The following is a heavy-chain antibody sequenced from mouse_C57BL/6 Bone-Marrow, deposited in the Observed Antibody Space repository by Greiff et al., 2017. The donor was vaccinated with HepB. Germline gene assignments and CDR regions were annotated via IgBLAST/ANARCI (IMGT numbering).Heavy chain of an antibody. CDR3: ARDYYYGYDEDYAMDY. Sequence: QVQLQQSGPGLVQPSQSLSITCTVSGFSLTSYGVHWVRQSPGKGLEWLGVIWSGGSTDYNAAFISRLSISKDNSKSQVFFKMNSLQADDTAIYYCARDYYYGYDEDYAMDYWGQGTSVTVSS. CDR1: GFSLTSYG. J-gene: IGHJ4*01. CDR2: IWSGGST. V-gene: IGHV2-2*01. D-gene: IGHD2-2*01.